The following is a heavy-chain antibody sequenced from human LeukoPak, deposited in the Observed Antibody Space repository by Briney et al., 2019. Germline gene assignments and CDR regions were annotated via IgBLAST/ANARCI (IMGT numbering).Heavy chain of an antibody. V-gene: IGHV1-8*01. D-gene: IGHD3-22*01. Sequence: ASVKVSCKASGYTFTSYDINWVRQATGQGLEWMGWMNPNSGNTGYAQKFQGRVTMTRNISISTAYMELSSLRSEDTAVYYCARDGDYYDSSGYTQAAFDIWGQGTMVTVSS. J-gene: IGHJ3*02. CDR1: GYTFTSYD. CDR2: MNPNSGNT. CDR3: ARDGDYYDSSGYTQAAFDI.